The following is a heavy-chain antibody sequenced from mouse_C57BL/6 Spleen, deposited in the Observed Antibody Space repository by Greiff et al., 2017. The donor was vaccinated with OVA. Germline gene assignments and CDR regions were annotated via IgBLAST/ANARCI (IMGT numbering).Heavy chain of an antibody. J-gene: IGHJ4*01. CDR2: IDPSDSYT. V-gene: IGHV1-59*01. D-gene: IGHD2-3*01. Sequence: VQLQQPGAELVRPGTSVKLSCKASGYTFTSYWMHWVKQRPGQGLEWIGVIDPSDSYTNYNQKFKGKATLTVDTSSSTAYMQLRSLTSEDSAVYYCAKIYDGYYGAMDYWGQGTSVTVSS. CDR3: AKIYDGYYGAMDY. CDR1: GYTFTSYW.